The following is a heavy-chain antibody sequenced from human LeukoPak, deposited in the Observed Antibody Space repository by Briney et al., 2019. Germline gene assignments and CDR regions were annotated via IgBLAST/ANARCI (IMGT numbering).Heavy chain of an antibody. J-gene: IGHJ4*02. CDR3: AKSTQTRTMVRGVIITPLDY. CDR2: ISGSGGST. Sequence: GGSLRLSCAASGFTFSSYAMSWVRQAPGKGLEWVSAISGSGGSTYYADSVKGRFTISRDNSKNTLYLQMNSLRAEDTAVYYCAKSTQTRTMVRGVIITPLDYWGQGALVTVSS. D-gene: IGHD3-10*01. V-gene: IGHV3-23*01. CDR1: GFTFSSYA.